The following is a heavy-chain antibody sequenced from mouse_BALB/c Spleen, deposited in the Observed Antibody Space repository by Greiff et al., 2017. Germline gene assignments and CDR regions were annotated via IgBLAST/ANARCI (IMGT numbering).Heavy chain of an antibody. V-gene: IGHV1-5*01. CDR3: TRYYGSSYGFAY. CDR2: IYPGNSDT. J-gene: IGHJ3*01. Sequence: VQLKQSGTVLARPGASVKMSCKASGYSFTSYWMHWVKQRPGQGLEWIGAIYPGNSDTSYNQKFKGKAKLTAVTSASTAYMELSSLTNEDSAVYYCTRYYGSSYGFAYWGQGTLVTVSA. D-gene: IGHD1-1*01. CDR1: GYSFTSYW.